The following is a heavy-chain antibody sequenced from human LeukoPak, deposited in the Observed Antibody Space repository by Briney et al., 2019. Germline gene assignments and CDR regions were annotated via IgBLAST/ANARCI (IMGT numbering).Heavy chain of an antibody. CDR1: GYTFTSYG. J-gene: IGHJ5*02. V-gene: IGHV1-2*02. CDR3: ARDAGLIVVLNWFDP. Sequence: ASVKVSCKASGYTFTSYGISWVRQAPGQGLEWMGWINPNSGGTNYAQKFQGRVTMTRDTSISTAYMELSRLRSDDTAVYYCARDAGLIVVLNWFDPWGQGTLVTVSS. CDR2: INPNSGGT. D-gene: IGHD2-21*01.